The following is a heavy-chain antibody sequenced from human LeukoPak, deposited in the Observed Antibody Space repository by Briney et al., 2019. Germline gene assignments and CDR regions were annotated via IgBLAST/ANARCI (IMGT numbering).Heavy chain of an antibody. CDR1: GGTSSSYA. Sequence: ASVKVSCKASGGTSSSYAISWVRQAPGQGLEWMGGIIPIFGTANYAQKFQGRVTITADKSTSTAYMELSSLRSEDTAVYYCARGATGNNIFDYWGQGTLVTVSS. D-gene: IGHD1-26*01. CDR3: ARGATGNNIFDY. V-gene: IGHV1-69*06. J-gene: IGHJ4*02. CDR2: IIPIFGTA.